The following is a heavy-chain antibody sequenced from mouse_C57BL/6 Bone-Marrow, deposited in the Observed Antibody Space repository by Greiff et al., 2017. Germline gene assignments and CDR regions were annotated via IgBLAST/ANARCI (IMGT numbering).Heavy chain of an antibody. CDR3: TTDGWGFAY. D-gene: IGHD2-3*01. Sequence: EVQLQQSGAELVRPGASVKLSCTASGFNIKDDYMHWVKQRPEQGLEWIGWIDPENGDTEYASKFQGKATITADTSSNTAYLQLSSLTSEDTAVYYWTTDGWGFAYWGQGTLVTVSA. CDR2: IDPENGDT. V-gene: IGHV14-4*01. J-gene: IGHJ3*01. CDR1: GFNIKDDY.